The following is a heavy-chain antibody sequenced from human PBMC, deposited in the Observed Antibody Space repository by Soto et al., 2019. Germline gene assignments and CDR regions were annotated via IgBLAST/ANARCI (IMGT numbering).Heavy chain of an antibody. J-gene: IGHJ5*02. CDR1: GYTFTSYG. V-gene: IGHV1-18*01. CDR3: ARVVGGLGHWFDP. Sequence: QVQLVQSGAEVKKPGASVKVSCKASGYTFTSYGISWVRQAPVQGLEWMGRISAYNGNTNYAQKLQGRVTMTTDTSTSTDYMALRSLRSDDTAVYYCARVVGGLGHWFDPWGQGTLVTVSS. CDR2: ISAYNGNT. D-gene: IGHD1-26*01.